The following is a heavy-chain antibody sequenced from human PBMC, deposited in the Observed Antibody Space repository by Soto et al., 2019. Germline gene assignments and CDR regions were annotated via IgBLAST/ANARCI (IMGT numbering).Heavy chain of an antibody. J-gene: IGHJ3*02. CDR2: ISSSSSYI. D-gene: IGHD2-21*02. CDR3: ARVLAVVVTVKAHDAFDI. Sequence: EVQLVESGGGLVKPGGSLRLSCAASGFTFSSYSMNWVRQAPGKGLEWVSSISSSSSYIYYADSVKGRFTISRDNAKNSLYLQMNSLRAEDTAVYYCARVLAVVVTVKAHDAFDIWGQGTMVTVSS. CDR1: GFTFSSYS. V-gene: IGHV3-21*01.